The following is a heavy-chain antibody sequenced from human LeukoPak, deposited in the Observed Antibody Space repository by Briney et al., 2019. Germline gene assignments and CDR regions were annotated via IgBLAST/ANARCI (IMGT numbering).Heavy chain of an antibody. CDR2: IKQDGSEK. J-gene: IGHJ4*02. CDR3: AGEWFLNY. Sequence: PGGSLRLSCAASGSTFSSYWMSWVRQAPGKGLEWVANIKQDGSEKYYVDSVKGRFTISRDNAKNSLYLRMNSLRAEDTAVYYGAGEWFLNYWGQGTLVTVSS. V-gene: IGHV3-7*01. D-gene: IGHD2/OR15-2a*01. CDR1: GSTFSSYW.